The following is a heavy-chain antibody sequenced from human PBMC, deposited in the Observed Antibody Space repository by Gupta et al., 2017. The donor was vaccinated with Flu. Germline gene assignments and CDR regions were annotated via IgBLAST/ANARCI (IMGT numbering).Heavy chain of an antibody. J-gene: IGHJ4*02. CDR3: ARMVGYSAKQVRLDY. V-gene: IGHV1-8*01. D-gene: IGHD1-26*01. Sequence: QVQLVQSGAEVKKPGASVKVSCKASGYTFIGYDLNWVRQAPGQGLEWMGWMNPSLDNTGSAQKFQGRVTMTRDTSICTFYMELSSLTSDDTAVYDCARMVGYSAKQVRLDYWGQGTQVTVSS. CDR1: GYTFIGYD. CDR2: MNPSLDNT.